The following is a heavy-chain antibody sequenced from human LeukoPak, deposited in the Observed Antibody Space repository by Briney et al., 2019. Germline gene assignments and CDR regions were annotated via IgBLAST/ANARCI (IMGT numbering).Heavy chain of an antibody. CDR3: ARDLSDFGVKDENWFDP. Sequence: GGSLRLSCAASGFTFSNYWMHWVRQAPGKGLVWVSRINSDGNRTNYADFVKGRFTISRDNAKNSLYLQMNSLRAEDTAVYYCARDLSDFGVKDENWFDPWGQGTLVTVSS. V-gene: IGHV3-74*01. D-gene: IGHD3-3*01. CDR1: GFTFSNYW. CDR2: INSDGNRT. J-gene: IGHJ5*02.